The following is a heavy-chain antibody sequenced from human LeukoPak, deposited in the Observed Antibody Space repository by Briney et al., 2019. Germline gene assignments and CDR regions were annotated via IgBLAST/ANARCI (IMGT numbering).Heavy chain of an antibody. D-gene: IGHD3-3*01. V-gene: IGHV4-59*01. Sequence: PSETLSLTCTVSGGSISSYYWGWIRQPPGKGLEWIGYIYYSGSTNYNPSLKSRVTISVDTSKNQFSLKLSSVTAADTAVYYCARGSNFWSGYYSDYWGQGTLVTVSS. CDR3: ARGSNFWSGYYSDY. CDR2: IYYSGST. CDR1: GGSISSYY. J-gene: IGHJ4*02.